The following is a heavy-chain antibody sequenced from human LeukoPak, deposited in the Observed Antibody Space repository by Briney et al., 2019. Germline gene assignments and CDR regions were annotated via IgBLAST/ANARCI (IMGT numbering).Heavy chain of an antibody. D-gene: IGHD6-19*01. Sequence: SDTLSLTCTVSGGSISSGSYYWSWIRQPAGKGLEWIGRIYTSGSTNYNPSLKSRVTISADTSENQFSLKLSSVTAADTAVYYCAREGISSGTLDYWGQGTLVTVSS. CDR1: GGSISSGSYY. CDR2: IYTSGST. CDR3: AREGISSGTLDY. V-gene: IGHV4-61*02. J-gene: IGHJ4*02.